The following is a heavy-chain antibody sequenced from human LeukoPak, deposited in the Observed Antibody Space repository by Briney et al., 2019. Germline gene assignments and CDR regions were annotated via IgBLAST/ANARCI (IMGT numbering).Heavy chain of an antibody. J-gene: IGHJ6*03. CDR2: MNPNSGNT. CDR1: GYTFTSYD. V-gene: IGHV1-8*01. D-gene: IGHD3-3*01. CDR3: ARRTWYYDFWSGYYAYYYYYMDV. Sequence: ASVKVSCKASGYTFTSYDINWVRQATGQGLEWMGWMNPNSGNTGYAQKFQGRVTMTRNTSISTAYMELSSLRSEDTAVYYCARRTWYYDFWSGYYAYYYYYMDVWGKGTTVTVSS.